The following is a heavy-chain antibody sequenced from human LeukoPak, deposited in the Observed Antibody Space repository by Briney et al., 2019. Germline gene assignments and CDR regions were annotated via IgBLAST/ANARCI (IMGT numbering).Heavy chain of an antibody. J-gene: IGHJ4*02. Sequence: SETLSLTCTVSGGSINNYYWSWIRQPAGKGLEWIGLIYTSGSTNYNPSLKSRVTMSVDTSKNQFSLKLSSVTAADTAVYYCARERPEYYDILTGYPVGWGQGTLVTVSS. CDR3: ARERPEYYDILTGYPVG. CDR1: GGSINNYY. V-gene: IGHV4-4*07. CDR2: IYTSGST. D-gene: IGHD3-9*01.